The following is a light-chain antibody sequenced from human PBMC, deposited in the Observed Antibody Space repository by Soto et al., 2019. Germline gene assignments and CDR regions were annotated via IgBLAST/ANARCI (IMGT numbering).Light chain of an antibody. CDR2: WAS. J-gene: IGKJ4*01. CDR3: QQYYITPPT. Sequence: DIVMTQSPDSLAVSLGERATINCKSSQSVFYNFNSKNYLAWYQQKPGQPPKLLIHWASTRESGVPDRFSGSGSGTEFTLTISSMHPDDAADYYCQQYYITPPTFGGGTKVEIK. CDR1: QSVFYNFNSKNY. V-gene: IGKV4-1*01.